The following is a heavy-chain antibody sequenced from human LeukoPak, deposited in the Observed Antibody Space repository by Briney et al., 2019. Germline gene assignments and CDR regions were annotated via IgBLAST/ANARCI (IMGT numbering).Heavy chain of an antibody. Sequence: SETLSLTCTVSGGSISSSSYYWGWIRQPPGKGLEWIGSIYYSGSTYYNPSLKSRVTISVDTSKNQFSLKLSSVTAADTAVYYCAREGYYDFWSGRPWGMDVWGKGTTVTVSS. CDR1: GGSISSSSYY. V-gene: IGHV4-39*07. D-gene: IGHD3-3*01. CDR3: AREGYYDFWSGRPWGMDV. CDR2: IYYSGST. J-gene: IGHJ6*03.